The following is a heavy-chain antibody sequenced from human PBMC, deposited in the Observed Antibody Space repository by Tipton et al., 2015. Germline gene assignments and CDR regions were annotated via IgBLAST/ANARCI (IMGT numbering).Heavy chain of an antibody. CDR1: GGSLSGYY. CDR3: ARVRSSSAWYLSDFDC. D-gene: IGHD6-13*01. J-gene: IGHJ4*02. CDR2: MHYTGST. Sequence: GLVKPSETLSLTCTVSGGSLSGYYWNWIRQTPGKGLEWIGYMHYTGSTNYNPSLKSRVTISIDTSKNQFSLNLSSVTAADTAVYYCARVRSSSAWYLSDFDCWGQGTLVAVSS. V-gene: IGHV4-59*01.